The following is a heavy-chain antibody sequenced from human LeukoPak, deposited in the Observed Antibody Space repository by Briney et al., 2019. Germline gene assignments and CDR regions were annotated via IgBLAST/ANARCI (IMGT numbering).Heavy chain of an antibody. J-gene: IGHJ4*02. V-gene: IGHV1-24*01. CDR2: FDPEDGET. CDR3: ATIHYDILTGYSYCFDY. D-gene: IGHD3-9*01. CDR1: GYTLTELS. Sequence: VASVKVSCKVSGYTLTELSMHWVRQVPGKGLERMGGFDPEDGETIYAQKFQGRVTMTEDTSTDTAYMELSSLRSEDTAVYYCATIHYDILTGYSYCFDYWGQGTLVTVSS.